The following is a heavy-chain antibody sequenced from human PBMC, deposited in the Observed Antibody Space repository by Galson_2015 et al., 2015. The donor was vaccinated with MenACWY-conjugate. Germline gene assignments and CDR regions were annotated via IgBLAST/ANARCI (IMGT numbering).Heavy chain of an antibody. CDR3: AVYCSSTRFYGASGGY. D-gene: IGHD2-2*01. Sequence: SLRLSCAASGFTFSSYWMHWVRHAPGKGLVWVSLINSDGSSTSYADSVKGRFTISRDNAKNTLYLQMNSLRAEDTAVYYCAVYCSSTRFYGASGGYWGQGTLVTVSS. J-gene: IGHJ4*02. CDR1: GFTFSSYW. CDR2: INSDGSST. V-gene: IGHV3-74*01.